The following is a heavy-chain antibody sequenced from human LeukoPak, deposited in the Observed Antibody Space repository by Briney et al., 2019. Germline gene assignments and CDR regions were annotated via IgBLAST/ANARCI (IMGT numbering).Heavy chain of an antibody. V-gene: IGHV4-39*01. Sequence: PSETLSLTCTVSGGSVSSSGYYWGWIRQPPGKGLEWIGSIYYSGTTYYNPSLESRVTISVDTSKNQFSLKLTSVTAADTAVYYCAKMGSANFDYWGQGTLVTVSS. J-gene: IGHJ4*02. D-gene: IGHD1-26*01. CDR3: AKMGSANFDY. CDR1: GGSVSSSGYY. CDR2: IYYSGTT.